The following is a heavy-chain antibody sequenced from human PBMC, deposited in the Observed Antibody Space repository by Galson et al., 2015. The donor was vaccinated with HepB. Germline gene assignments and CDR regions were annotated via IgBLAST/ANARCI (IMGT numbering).Heavy chain of an antibody. D-gene: IGHD6-13*01. V-gene: IGHV1-46*01. CDR1: GYTFTSYY. J-gene: IGHJ4*02. Sequence: SVKVSCKASGYTFTSYYMHWVRQAPGQGLEWLGIINPSGGSTSYAQKFQGRVTMTRDTSTSTVYMELSSLRSEDTAVYYCAREVAAAGPFDYWGQGTLVTVSS. CDR3: AREVAAAGPFDY. CDR2: INPSGGST.